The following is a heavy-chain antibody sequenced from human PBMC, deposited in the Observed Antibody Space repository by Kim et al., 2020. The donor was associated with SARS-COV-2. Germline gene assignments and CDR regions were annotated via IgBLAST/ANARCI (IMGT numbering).Heavy chain of an antibody. J-gene: IGHJ4*02. D-gene: IGHD6-6*01. V-gene: IGHV4-4*07. Sequence: SETLSLTCTVSGGSISSYYWSWIRQPAGKGLEWIGRIYTSGSTNYNPSLKSRVTMSVDTSKNQFSLKLSSVTAADTAVYYCARDQPIAARPADYFDYWGQGTLVTVSS. CDR2: IYTSGST. CDR3: ARDQPIAARPADYFDY. CDR1: GGSISSYY.